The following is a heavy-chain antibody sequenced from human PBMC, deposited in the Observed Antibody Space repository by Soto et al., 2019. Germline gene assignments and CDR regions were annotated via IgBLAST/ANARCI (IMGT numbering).Heavy chain of an antibody. CDR1: GGTFSSYA. V-gene: IGHV1-69*13. Sequence: SVKVSCKASGGTFSSYAISWVRQAPGQGLQWMGGIIPIFGTANYAQKFQGRVTITADESTSTAYMELSSLRSEDTAVYYCARYRLWSSGYYPKDAFDIWGQGTMVTVSS. CDR3: ARYRLWSSGYYPKDAFDI. CDR2: IIPIFGTA. D-gene: IGHD3-22*01. J-gene: IGHJ3*02.